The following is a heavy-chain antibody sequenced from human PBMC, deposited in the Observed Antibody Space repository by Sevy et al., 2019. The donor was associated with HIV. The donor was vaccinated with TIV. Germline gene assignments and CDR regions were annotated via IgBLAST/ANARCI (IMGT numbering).Heavy chain of an antibody. CDR3: ARGPQRSLQYALDY. CDR1: GFAVSNNY. J-gene: IGHJ4*02. CDR2: IYSGGPT. Sequence: GGSLRLSCAASGFAVSNNYMTWVRQAPGTGLEWVSMIYSGGPTYYADSVRGRFTISRDNSKNTLNFQMNGLRVDDTSVYFCARGPQRSLQYALDYWGQGTLVTVSS. D-gene: IGHD1-1*01. V-gene: IGHV3-66*01.